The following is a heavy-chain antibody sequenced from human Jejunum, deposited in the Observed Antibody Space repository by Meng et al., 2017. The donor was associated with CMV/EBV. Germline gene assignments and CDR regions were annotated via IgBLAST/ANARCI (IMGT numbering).Heavy chain of an antibody. CDR1: GFPLSTKGLG. CDR2: IYWDDDM. V-gene: IGHV2-5*02. Sequence: QITLKYTFPTLEKPTQPLPLTRTFSGFPLSTKGLGVGLIRQPPGKALEWLALIYWDDDMRYSPSLKSRLALSKDTSKNQVVLTMTNMDPVDTATYYCAYRGYDDSTDYLDYWGQGTLVTVSS. D-gene: IGHD3-22*01. J-gene: IGHJ4*02. CDR3: AYRGYDDSTDYLDY.